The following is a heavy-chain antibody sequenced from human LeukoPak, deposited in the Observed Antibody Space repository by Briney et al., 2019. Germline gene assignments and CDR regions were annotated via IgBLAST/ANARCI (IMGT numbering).Heavy chain of an antibody. J-gene: IGHJ4*02. D-gene: IGHD2-15*01. Sequence: GASVKVSCKASGYTFTGYYMHWVRQAPGQGLEWMGIINPSGGSTSYAQKFQGRVTMTRDTSTSTVYMELSSLRSEDVAVYYCARDYLKVVVAATAPSAGHMDYWGQGTLVTVSS. CDR1: GYTFTGYY. CDR3: ARDYLKVVVAATAPSAGHMDY. V-gene: IGHV1-46*01. CDR2: INPSGGST.